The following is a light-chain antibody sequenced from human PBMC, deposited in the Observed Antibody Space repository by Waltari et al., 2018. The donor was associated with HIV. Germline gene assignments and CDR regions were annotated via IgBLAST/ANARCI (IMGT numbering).Light chain of an antibody. CDR2: DDS. V-gene: IGLV3-21*02. CDR1: KIGTNS. J-gene: IGLJ2*01. Sequence: SDALTQPPSVSVAPGHTARITGGGNKIGTNSVPLYQQKPGQAPVLVVNDDSDRPSGIPERFSGSNSGHTATLTISRVEAGDEADYFCQVWDSSSDLVVFGGGTKLTVL. CDR3: QVWDSSSDLVV.